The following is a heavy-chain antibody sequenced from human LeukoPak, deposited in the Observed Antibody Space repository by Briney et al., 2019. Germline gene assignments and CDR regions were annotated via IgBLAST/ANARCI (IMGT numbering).Heavy chain of an antibody. CDR2: INPNSGGT. V-gene: IGHV1-2*02. Sequence: ASAKVSCKASGYTFTGYYMRWVRQAPGQGLEWMGWINPNSGGTNYAQKFQGRVTMTRDTSISTAYMELSRLRSDDTAVYYCARDLAARLPGGYWGQGTLVTVSS. CDR3: ARDLAARLPGGY. D-gene: IGHD6-6*01. CDR1: GYTFTGYY. J-gene: IGHJ4*02.